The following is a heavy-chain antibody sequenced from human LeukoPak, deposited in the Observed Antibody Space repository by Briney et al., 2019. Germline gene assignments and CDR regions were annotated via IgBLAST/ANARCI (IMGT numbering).Heavy chain of an antibody. D-gene: IGHD3-10*01. CDR3: AKGPYYGPGGDY. V-gene: IGHV3-30*02. CDR1: GFTFSSYG. Sequence: AGGSLRLSCAASGFTFSSYGMRWVRQAPGKGLEWVAFIRYDGSNKYYADSVKGRFTISRDNSKNTLYLQMNSLRAEDTAVYYCAKGPYYGPGGDYWGQGTLVTVSS. J-gene: IGHJ4*02. CDR2: IRYDGSNK.